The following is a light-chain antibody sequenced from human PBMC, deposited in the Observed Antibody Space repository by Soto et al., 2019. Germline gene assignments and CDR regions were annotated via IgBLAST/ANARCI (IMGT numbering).Light chain of an antibody. CDR3: QHYNSYRWT. Sequence: IQLTQSPSSLSASVVDTVTITFRASQVISTYLAWYQQKPGKAPKLLIYKVSSLESGAPSRFSGSGSGTEFTLTISSLQPDDFATYYCQHYNSYRWTFGQGTKVDIK. V-gene: IGKV1-5*03. J-gene: IGKJ1*01. CDR2: KVS. CDR1: QVISTY.